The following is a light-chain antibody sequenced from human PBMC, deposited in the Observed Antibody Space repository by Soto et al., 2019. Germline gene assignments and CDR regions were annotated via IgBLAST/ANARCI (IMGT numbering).Light chain of an antibody. Sequence: QSALPQPASVSGSPGQSITISCTGTNSDVGAYIYVSWYQQHPGKAPKLIVYDINNRPSGVSNRFSGSKSANTASLTISGLQADDEADYYCVSFTTKSSYAFGTGTKGTVL. CDR2: DIN. J-gene: IGLJ1*01. CDR1: NSDVGAYIY. CDR3: VSFTTKSSYA. V-gene: IGLV2-14*03.